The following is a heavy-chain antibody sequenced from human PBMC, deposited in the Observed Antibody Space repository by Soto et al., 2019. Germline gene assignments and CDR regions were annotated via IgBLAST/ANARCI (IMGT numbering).Heavy chain of an antibody. J-gene: IGHJ4*02. Sequence: GASVKVSCKASGFTFSTSAMQWVRQARGQRLEWIGWIVVDSGNINYAQKVQGRVTITTDTSTSTVYMELSSLRSEDTAVYYCAREEGSMIVVVALDYWGQGTLVTVS. V-gene: IGHV1-58*02. CDR3: AREEGSMIVVVALDY. D-gene: IGHD3-22*01. CDR2: IVVDSGNI. CDR1: GFTFSTSA.